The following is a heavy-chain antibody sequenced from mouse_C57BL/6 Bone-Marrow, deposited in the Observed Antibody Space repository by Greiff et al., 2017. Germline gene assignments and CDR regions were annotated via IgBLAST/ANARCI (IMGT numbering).Heavy chain of an antibody. J-gene: IGHJ4*01. CDR3: ARRAWDRYYYAMDY. V-gene: IGHV1-81*01. Sequence: VQLQQSGAELARPGASVKLSCKASGYTFTSYGISWVKQRTGQGLEWIGEIYPRSGNTYYNEKFKGKATLTADKSSSTAYMELRSLTSEDSAVYFCARRAWDRYYYAMDYWGQGTSGTVSS. D-gene: IGHD3-3*01. CDR1: GYTFTSYG. CDR2: IYPRSGNT.